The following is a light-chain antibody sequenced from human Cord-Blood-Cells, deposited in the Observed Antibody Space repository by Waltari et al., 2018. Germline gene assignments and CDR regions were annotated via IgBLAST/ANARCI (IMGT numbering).Light chain of an antibody. CDR1: QSVLYSSNNKNY. Sequence: DIVMTQSPDSLAVSLGERATINCKSSQSVLYSSNNKNYLAWYQQKPGQPPKLLIYWVSTRESGVPDRFRGSGYGTDFTLTIGCRRAEDGAVYYCQQYYSTPYSFGQGTKLEIK. V-gene: IGKV4-1*01. J-gene: IGKJ2*03. CDR2: WVS. CDR3: QQYYSTPYS.